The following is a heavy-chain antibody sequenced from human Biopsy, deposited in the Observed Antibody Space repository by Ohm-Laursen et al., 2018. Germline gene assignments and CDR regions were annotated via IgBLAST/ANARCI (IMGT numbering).Heavy chain of an antibody. Sequence: SETLSLTCTVSGGFISTYYWNWIRRPAGKALEWIGRIYNTGSTNYNPSLQSRVTMSVDTSKNQFSLKMSSVTAADTAVYYCARDLPYYENSGYGAFDMWGQGTMVTVSS. CDR2: IYNTGST. CDR1: GGFISTYY. D-gene: IGHD3-22*01. V-gene: IGHV4-4*07. J-gene: IGHJ3*02. CDR3: ARDLPYYENSGYGAFDM.